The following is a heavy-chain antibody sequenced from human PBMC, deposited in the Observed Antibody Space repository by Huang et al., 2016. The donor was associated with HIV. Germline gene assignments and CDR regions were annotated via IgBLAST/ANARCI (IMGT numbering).Heavy chain of an antibody. CDR1: GGSISSYY. Sequence: QVQLQESGPGLVKPSETLSLTCTVSGGSISSYYWSWIRKHPGKGLEWIGYIHYSGSTNYNPALKSRVTTSVDTSKNQFFLKLSSVTAADTAVYYCARGGPYSRDYYYYGMDVWGQGTTVTVSS. D-gene: IGHD6-13*01. J-gene: IGHJ6*02. CDR3: ARGGPYSRDYYYYGMDV. CDR2: IHYSGST. V-gene: IGHV4-59*01.